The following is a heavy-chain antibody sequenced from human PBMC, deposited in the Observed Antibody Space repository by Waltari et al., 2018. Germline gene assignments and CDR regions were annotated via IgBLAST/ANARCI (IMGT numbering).Heavy chain of an antibody. J-gene: IGHJ6*02. V-gene: IGHV3-53*01. D-gene: IGHD4-17*01. CDR1: GFTVGTNY. CDR3: ARGWIGTTSLGHDGMDV. CDR2: IYTGGDT. Sequence: EVQLVESGGGLIQPGGSLRLSCAVSGFTVGTNYMSRVRQAPGKGLEWVSVIYTGGDTYYADSVKGRFSISRDNSKNTLYLQMNSLRVEDTAIYYCARGWIGTTSLGHDGMDVWGQGTTVTVSS.